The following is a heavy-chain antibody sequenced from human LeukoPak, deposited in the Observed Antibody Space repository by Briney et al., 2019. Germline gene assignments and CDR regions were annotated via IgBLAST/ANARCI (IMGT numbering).Heavy chain of an antibody. V-gene: IGHV4-39*01. Sequence: SETLSLTCTVSGGSISSTTYYWGWIRQPPGKGLEWIGSFFYSGNTYYNPSLKSRVTISVDTSKNQFSLKLSSVTAADTAVYYCARAFPPYDYVWGSYRSRGAFDYWGQGTLVTVSS. CDR1: GGSISSTTYY. J-gene: IGHJ4*02. CDR2: FFYSGNT. CDR3: ARAFPPYDYVWGSYRSRGAFDY. D-gene: IGHD3-16*02.